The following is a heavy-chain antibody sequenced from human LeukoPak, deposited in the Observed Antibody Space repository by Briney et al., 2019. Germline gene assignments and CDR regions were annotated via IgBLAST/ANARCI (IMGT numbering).Heavy chain of an antibody. Sequence: SEILSLTCTVSGGSISSETYYWAWIRQPPGQGLEWIGNIYYSESGYSSPSLKSRVTISVDTSKNRFSLKLSSMTAADTAMYFCARQPWIAAPGGGYYFDYWGQGILVTVSS. CDR3: ARQPWIAAPGGGYYFDY. D-gene: IGHD6-13*01. J-gene: IGHJ4*02. V-gene: IGHV4-39*01. CDR2: IYYSESG. CDR1: GGSISSETYY.